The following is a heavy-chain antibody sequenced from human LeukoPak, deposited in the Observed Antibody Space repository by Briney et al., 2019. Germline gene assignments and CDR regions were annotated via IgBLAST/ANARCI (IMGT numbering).Heavy chain of an antibody. J-gene: IGHJ4*02. V-gene: IGHV3-23*01. CDR3: AKHGSSVTIFGVVKYYFDY. CDR2: ISGSGGST. D-gene: IGHD3-3*01. CDR1: GIIITSYW. Sequence: GGSLRLSCAASGIIITSYWMSWVRQAPGKGLEWVSAISGSGGSTYYADSVKGRFTISRDNSKNTLYLQMNSLRAEDTAVYYCAKHGSSVTIFGVVKYYFDYWGQGTLVTVSS.